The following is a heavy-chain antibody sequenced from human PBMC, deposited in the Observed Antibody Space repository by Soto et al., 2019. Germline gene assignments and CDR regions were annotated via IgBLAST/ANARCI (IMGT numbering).Heavy chain of an antibody. CDR3: AAVGGYRPLEYYYYVMDV. CDR2: IVVGSGNT. Sequence: GASVKVSCKASGFTFTSSAVQWVRQARGQRLEWIGWIVVGSGNTNYAQKFQERVTITRDMSTSTAYMELSSLRSEDTAVYYCAAVGGYRPLEYYYYVMDVWGQGTTVTVSS. V-gene: IGHV1-58*01. J-gene: IGHJ6*02. CDR1: GFTFTSSA. D-gene: IGHD5-18*01.